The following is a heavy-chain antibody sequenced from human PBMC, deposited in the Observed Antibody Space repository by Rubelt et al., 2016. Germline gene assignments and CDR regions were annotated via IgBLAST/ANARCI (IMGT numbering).Heavy chain of an antibody. D-gene: IGHD3-22*01. CDR1: GFTFSSYD. V-gene: IGHV3-23*01. Sequence: EVQLLESGGGLVQPGGSPRLSCAASGFTFSSYDMTWVRQAPGKGLEWVSVISAKSGSTYYADSVKGRFTICRDNSKSTLYLQMNSLKTEDTAVYYCTTPETYYYDSSITSDYWGQGTLVTVSS. CDR3: TTPETYYYDSSITSDY. CDR2: ISAKSGST. J-gene: IGHJ4*02.